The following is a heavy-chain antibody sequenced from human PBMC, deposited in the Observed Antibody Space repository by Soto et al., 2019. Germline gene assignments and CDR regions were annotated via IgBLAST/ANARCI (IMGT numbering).Heavy chain of an antibody. CDR2: INAHSGGT. Sequence: VQLVQSGAEVKKPGASVKVSCKASGYTFTGYYMHWLRQAPGQGLEWMGWINAHSGGTNSAQNFQGWVTMTKDTASSTACLVLGRLGRDRTLGYYCARGGCGVDCCSWWFDSWGQGTLVTVSS. V-gene: IGHV1-2*04. D-gene: IGHD2-21*02. CDR3: ARGGCGVDCCSWWFDS. J-gene: IGHJ5*01. CDR1: GYTFTGYY.